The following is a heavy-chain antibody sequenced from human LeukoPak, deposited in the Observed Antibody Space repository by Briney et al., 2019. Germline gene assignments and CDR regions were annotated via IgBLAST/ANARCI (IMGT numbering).Heavy chain of an antibody. D-gene: IGHD6-25*01. J-gene: IGHJ4*02. CDR2: ISGDGNFT. Sequence: GGSLRLSCAASGFTLNTYWIHWVRQTPQTGLEWVAGISGDGNFTRNADSVRGRLTIFTDNAKSTVSLQVSSLRAEDTAVYYCTATPWGGAAAIFDYWGQGILVTVSS. V-gene: IGHV3-74*01. CDR3: TATPWGGAAAIFDY. CDR1: GFTLNTYW.